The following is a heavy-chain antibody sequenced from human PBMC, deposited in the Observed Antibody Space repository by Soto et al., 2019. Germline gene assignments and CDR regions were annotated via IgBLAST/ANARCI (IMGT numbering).Heavy chain of an antibody. Sequence: PGGSLRLACAASGFTFSSYAMHWVRQAPGKGLEWVAVISYDGSNKYYADSVKGRFTISRDNSKNTLYLQMNSLRAEDTAVYYCARDRGWFGELRLFDYWGQGTLVTVSS. CDR2: ISYDGSNK. J-gene: IGHJ4*02. D-gene: IGHD3-10*01. CDR3: ARDRGWFGELRLFDY. CDR1: GFTFSSYA. V-gene: IGHV3-30-3*01.